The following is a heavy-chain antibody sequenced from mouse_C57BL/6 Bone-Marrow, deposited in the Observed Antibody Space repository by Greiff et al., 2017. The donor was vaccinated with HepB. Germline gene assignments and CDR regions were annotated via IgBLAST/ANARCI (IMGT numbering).Heavy chain of an antibody. V-gene: IGHV1-39*01. CDR3: ARRGLLRSLGAMDY. CDR1: GYSFTDYN. Sequence: EVQLQESGPELVKPGASVKISCKASGYSFTDYNMNWVKQSNGKSLEWIGVINPNYGTTSYNQKFKGKATLTVDQSSSTAYMQLNSLTSEDSAVYYCARRGLLRSLGAMDYWGQGTSVTVSS. CDR2: INPNYGTT. D-gene: IGHD1-1*01. J-gene: IGHJ4*01.